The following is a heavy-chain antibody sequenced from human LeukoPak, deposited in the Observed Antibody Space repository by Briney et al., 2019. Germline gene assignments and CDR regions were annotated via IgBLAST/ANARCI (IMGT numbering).Heavy chain of an antibody. D-gene: IGHD3-9*01. CDR2: ISRSGSST. J-gene: IGHJ2*01. Sequence: TGGSLRLSCAASGFTFSAYAMSWVRQAPRKGLEWVSAISRSGSSTDYADSVKGRFTISRDNSKNTLYLQMNSLRPEDTAVYYCAKGGDILTGYYLYGYFDLWGRGTLVTVSS. CDR1: GFTFSAYA. CDR3: AKGGDILTGYYLYGYFDL. V-gene: IGHV3-23*01.